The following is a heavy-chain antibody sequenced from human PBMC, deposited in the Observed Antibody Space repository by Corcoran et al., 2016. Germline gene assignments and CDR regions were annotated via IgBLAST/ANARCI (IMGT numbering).Heavy chain of an antibody. J-gene: IGHJ5*02. Sequence: QVQLVQSGAEVKKPGASVKVSCKASGDTYTSYYMHWVRKAPGQGLEGMGIINPSGGSTSYAQKFQGRDTMTRDTSTSTVYMELSSLRSEDTDVYYCARVSCSSTSCYYWFDPWGQGTLVTVSS. CDR1: GDTYTSYY. CDR2: INPSGGST. D-gene: IGHD2-2*01. CDR3: ARVSCSSTSCYYWFDP. V-gene: IGHV1-46*01.